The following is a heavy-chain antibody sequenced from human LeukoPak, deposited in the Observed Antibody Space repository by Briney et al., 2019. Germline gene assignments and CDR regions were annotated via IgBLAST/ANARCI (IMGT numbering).Heavy chain of an antibody. CDR3: ARGGVTMIVPQY. J-gene: IGHJ4*02. CDR2: IYTGGST. CDR1: GFTVSSNY. V-gene: IGHV3-53*01. D-gene: IGHD3-22*01. Sequence: GGSLRLSCAATGFTVSSNYMSWVRQAPGKGLEWVSVIYTGGSTYYADSVKGRFTISRDNSKNTLYLQMNSLKAEDTAVYYCARGGVTMIVPQYWGQGTLVTVSS.